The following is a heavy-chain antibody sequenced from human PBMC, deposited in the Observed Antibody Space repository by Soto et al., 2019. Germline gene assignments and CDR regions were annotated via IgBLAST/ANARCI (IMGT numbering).Heavy chain of an antibody. CDR2: IYYSGST. D-gene: IGHD4-4*01. Sequence: PSETLSLTCTVSGGSISSYYWSWIRQPPGKGLEWIGYIYYSGSTNHNPSLQGRVTMTTDTSTSTAYMELRSLRSDDTAVYYCARQDYSYANWFDPWGQGTLVTRLL. V-gene: IGHV4-59*08. CDR3: ARQDYSYANWFDP. J-gene: IGHJ5*02. CDR1: GGSISSYY.